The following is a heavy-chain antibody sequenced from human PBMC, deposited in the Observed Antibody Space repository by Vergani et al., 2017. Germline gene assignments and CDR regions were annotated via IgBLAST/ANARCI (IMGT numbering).Heavy chain of an antibody. V-gene: IGHV3-49*05. Sequence: VQLVESGGGLVKPGRSLRLSCTASGFTFGDYAMSWFRQAPGKGLEWVGFIRSKAYGGTTEYAASVKGRFTISRDDSKSIAYLQMNSLKTEDTAVYYCTRDSPGIALYYFDYWGQGTLVTVSS. CDR1: GFTFGDYA. CDR2: IRSKAYGGTT. J-gene: IGHJ4*02. CDR3: TRDSPGIALYYFDY. D-gene: IGHD6-13*01.